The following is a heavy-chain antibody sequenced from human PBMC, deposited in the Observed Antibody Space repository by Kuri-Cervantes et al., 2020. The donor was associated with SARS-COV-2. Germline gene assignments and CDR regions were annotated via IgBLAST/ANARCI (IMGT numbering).Heavy chain of an antibody. V-gene: IGHV3-13*01. CDR1: GFTFSSYD. CDR3: ARTVVGREIDY. CDR2: IGTAGDT. J-gene: IGHJ4*02. Sequence: GESLKISCAASGFTFSSYDMHWVRQATGKGLEWVSAIGTAGDTYYPGSVKGRFTISRENAKNSLYLQMNSLRAEDTAVYYCARTVVGREIDYWGQGTLVTVSS. D-gene: IGHD2-15*01.